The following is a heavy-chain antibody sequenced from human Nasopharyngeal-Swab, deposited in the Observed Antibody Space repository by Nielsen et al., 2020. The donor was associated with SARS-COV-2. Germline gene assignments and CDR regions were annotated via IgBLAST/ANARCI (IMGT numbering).Heavy chain of an antibody. V-gene: IGHV4-39*01. CDR2: IYYSGST. J-gene: IGHJ4*02. D-gene: IGHD6-13*01. Sequence: RQAPGKGLEWIGSIYYSGSTYYNPSLKSRVTISVDTSKNQFSLKPSSVTAADTAVYYCARPGTGIAAADYWGQGTLVTVSS. CDR3: ARPGTGIAAADY.